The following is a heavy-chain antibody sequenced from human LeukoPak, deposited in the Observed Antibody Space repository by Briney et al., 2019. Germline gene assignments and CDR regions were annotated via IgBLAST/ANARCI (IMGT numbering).Heavy chain of an antibody. CDR1: GASLSSYY. J-gene: IGHJ4*02. Sequence: SETLSLTCTVSGASLSSYYWSWLRQPPGKGLEWIGYIYFSGSTNYNPSLKSRVTTSVDTSKNQFSLKLSSVTAADTAVYYCARRGEDYDSSGYSLYYFDYWGQGTLVTVSS. CDR3: ARRGEDYDSSGYSLYYFDY. CDR2: IYFSGST. D-gene: IGHD3-22*01. V-gene: IGHV4-59*01.